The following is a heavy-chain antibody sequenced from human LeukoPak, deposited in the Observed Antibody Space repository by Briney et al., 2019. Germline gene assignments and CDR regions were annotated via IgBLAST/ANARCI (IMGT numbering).Heavy chain of an antibody. CDR2: IYSGGST. Sequence: GGSLRLSCAASGFTFSSSAMSWVRQAPGKGLEWVSVIYSGGSTYHADSVKGRFTISRDNSKNTLYLQMNSLRAEDTAVYYCARERGVGATYYFDYWGQGTLVTVSS. CDR3: ARERGVGATYYFDY. D-gene: IGHD1-26*01. J-gene: IGHJ4*02. V-gene: IGHV3-53*01. CDR1: GFTFSSSA.